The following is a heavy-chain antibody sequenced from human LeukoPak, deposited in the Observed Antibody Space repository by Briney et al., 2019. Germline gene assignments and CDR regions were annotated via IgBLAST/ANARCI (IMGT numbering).Heavy chain of an antibody. CDR1: GFTFSSYG. J-gene: IGHJ4*02. CDR3: AKEDYYYDSSGYPKPSDY. V-gene: IGHV3-23*01. CDR2: ISGSGGST. D-gene: IGHD3-22*01. Sequence: GGSLRLSCAASGFTFSSYGMSWVRQAPGKGLEWVSAISGSGGSTYYADSVKGRFTISRDNSKNTLYLQMNSLRAEDTAVYYCAKEDYYYDSSGYPKPSDYWGQGTLVTVSS.